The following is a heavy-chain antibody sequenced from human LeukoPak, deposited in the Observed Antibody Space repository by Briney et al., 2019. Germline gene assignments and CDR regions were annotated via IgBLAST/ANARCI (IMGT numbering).Heavy chain of an antibody. V-gene: IGHV4-59*01. CDR1: GGSISSYY. Sequence: PETLSLTCTVFGGSISSYYWSWIRQPPGKGLEWIGYIYYSGSTNYNPSLKSRVTISVDTSKNQFSLKLSSVTAADTAVYYCARDRLRGVYFDYWGQGTLVTVSS. CDR2: IYYSGST. CDR3: ARDRLRGVYFDY. D-gene: IGHD3-10*01. J-gene: IGHJ4*02.